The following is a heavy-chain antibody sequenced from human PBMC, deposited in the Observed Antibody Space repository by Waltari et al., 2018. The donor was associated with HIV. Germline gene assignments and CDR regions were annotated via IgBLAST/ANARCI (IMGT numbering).Heavy chain of an antibody. J-gene: IGHJ5*02. Sequence: EVQLVESGGGLVQPGGSLRLSCAASGFTFSSHWMHWVRHGPGKGLGGGSRISRDGGSTNYGDSVKGRFTISRDNAKNTLYLQMSSRRVEDTAVYYCAPGRGWFDPWGQGTLVTVSS. CDR2: ISRDGGST. V-gene: IGHV3-74*01. CDR3: APGRGWFDP. D-gene: IGHD3-10*01. CDR1: GFTFSSHW.